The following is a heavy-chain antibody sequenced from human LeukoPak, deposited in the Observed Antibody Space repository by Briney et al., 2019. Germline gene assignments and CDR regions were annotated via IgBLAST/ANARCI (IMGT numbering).Heavy chain of an antibody. J-gene: IGHJ3*02. V-gene: IGHV4-34*01. CDR1: GGSFSGYY. D-gene: IGHD3-3*01. CDR3: ARLKTIFGVVTFYPAFDI. Sequence: SETLSLTCAVYGGSFSGYYWSWIRQPPGKGLEWIGEINHSGSTNYNPSLKSRVTISVDTSKNQFSLKLSSVTAADTAVYYCARLKTIFGVVTFYPAFDIWGQGTMVTVSS. CDR2: INHSGST.